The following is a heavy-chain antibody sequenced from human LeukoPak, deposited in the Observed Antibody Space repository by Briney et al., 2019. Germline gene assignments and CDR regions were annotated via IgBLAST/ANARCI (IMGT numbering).Heavy chain of an antibody. D-gene: IGHD5-24*01. CDR1: GYTFTSYD. Sequence: ASVKVSCKASGYTFTSYDINWVRQAPGQGLEWMGRIIPIFGTANYAQKFQGRVTITTDESTSTAYMELSSLRSEDTAVYYCARGLSPPTSGWRHYYYYMDVWGKGTTVTVSS. J-gene: IGHJ6*03. CDR2: IIPIFGTA. CDR3: ARGLSPPTSGWRHYYYYMDV. V-gene: IGHV1-69*05.